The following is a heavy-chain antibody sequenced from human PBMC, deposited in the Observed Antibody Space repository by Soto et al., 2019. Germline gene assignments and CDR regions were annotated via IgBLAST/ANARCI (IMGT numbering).Heavy chain of an antibody. CDR2: ISYDGSNK. V-gene: IGHV3-30-3*01. Sequence: HPGGSLRLSCAASGFTFSSYAMHWVRQAPGKGLEWVAVISYDGSNKYYADSVKGRFTISRDNSKNTLYLQMNSLRAEDTAVYYCARGSLYYYDSSGGFDPWGQGTLVTVLL. J-gene: IGHJ5*02. D-gene: IGHD3-22*01. CDR3: ARGSLYYYDSSGGFDP. CDR1: GFTFSSYA.